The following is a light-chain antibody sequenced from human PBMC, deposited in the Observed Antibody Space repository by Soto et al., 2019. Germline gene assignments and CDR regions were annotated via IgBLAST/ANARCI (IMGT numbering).Light chain of an antibody. J-gene: IGKJ2*01. CDR3: QQYNNWPYT. CDR1: QSVSSN. CDR2: DAS. Sequence: EIVMTQSPATLSVSPGERADLSCRASQSVSSNFAWYRQKPGQAPRLLIYDASTRATGVPARFSGSGSGTDFTLTISSLQSEDFAVYYCQQYNNWPYTFGQGTKLEIK. V-gene: IGKV3-15*01.